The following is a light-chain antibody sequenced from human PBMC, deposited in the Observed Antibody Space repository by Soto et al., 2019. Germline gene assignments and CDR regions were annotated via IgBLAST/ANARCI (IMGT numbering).Light chain of an antibody. CDR3: QQYNSFSWT. V-gene: IGKV1-5*01. CDR1: QSISSY. J-gene: IGKJ1*01. CDR2: DAS. Sequence: EIQMTQSPSSLSASVGDRVTITCRASQSISSYLNWYQQKPGKAPKLLIYDASSLEGGVPSRFSGSGSGTEFTLTISGLQPDDFATYYCQQYNSFSWTFGQGTKVDI.